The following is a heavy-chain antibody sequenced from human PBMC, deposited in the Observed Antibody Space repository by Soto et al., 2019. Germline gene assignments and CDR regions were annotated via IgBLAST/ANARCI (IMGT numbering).Heavy chain of an antibody. CDR2: SYHSGST. CDR3: ARDVGYHYDGSPSGQFDF. J-gene: IGHJ4*02. D-gene: IGHD3-22*01. Sequence: QVELQESGPGLVKPSGTLSLTCVVSGNSISTTNWWSWVRQYPGKGLEGIGESYHSGSTNYNPSLKSRVTIPVDKSKTHFSLKLSSVTAADTAVYYCARDVGYHYDGSPSGQFDFWGQGTLVTVSS. CDR1: GNSISTTNW. V-gene: IGHV4-4*02.